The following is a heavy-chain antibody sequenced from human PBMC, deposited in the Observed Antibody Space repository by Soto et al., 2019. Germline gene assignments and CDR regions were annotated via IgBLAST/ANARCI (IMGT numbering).Heavy chain of an antibody. Sequence: QVQLVESGGGLVKPGGSLRLSCAASGFTFSDYYMNWIRQAPGKGLEWISYISTRGSTIYYADSVKGGFTISRDNAKKSLYLQMNSLRAEDTAVYYCARDVRGSGLLMAGNYYCMDVWGKGTTVTVSS. CDR1: GFTFSDYY. CDR3: ARDVRGSGLLMAGNYYCMDV. V-gene: IGHV3-11*01. D-gene: IGHD3-10*01. J-gene: IGHJ6*03. CDR2: ISTRGSTI.